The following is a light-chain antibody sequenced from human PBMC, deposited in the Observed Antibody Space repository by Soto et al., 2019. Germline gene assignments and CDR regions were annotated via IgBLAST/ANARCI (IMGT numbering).Light chain of an antibody. J-gene: IGLJ2*01. CDR1: SSDVGGYNC. CDR2: EVS. V-gene: IGLV2-8*01. CDR3: SSYAGSNIPVV. Sequence: QSALTQPPSASGSPGQSVTISCTGTSSDVGGYNCVSWYQQHPGKAPKLMIYEVSKRPSGVPDRFSGSKSGNTASLTVSGLQAEDEADYYCSSYAGSNIPVVFGGGTKPTV.